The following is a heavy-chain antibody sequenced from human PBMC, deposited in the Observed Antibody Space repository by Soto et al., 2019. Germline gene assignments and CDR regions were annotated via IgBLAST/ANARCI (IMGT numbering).Heavy chain of an antibody. V-gene: IGHV4-34*01. CDR2: FSYSGDV. CDR3: AGGPRYWSFAL. Sequence: LQQWGTGLLKPSETLSLNCSVYGGSSRAYHWSWIRQSPGEGLEWLGEFSYSGDVNYNPSRKGLVAVSLDTFTNHFSLTMASVTAADTAVQFCAGGPRYWSFALLVRGTLGTVS. J-gene: IGHJ2*01. CDR1: GGSSRAYH. D-gene: IGHD1-20*01.